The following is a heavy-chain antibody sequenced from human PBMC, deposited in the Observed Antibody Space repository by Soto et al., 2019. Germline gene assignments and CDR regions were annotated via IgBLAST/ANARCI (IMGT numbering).Heavy chain of an antibody. D-gene: IGHD1-1*01. CDR2: IGVGGDT. CDR1: GFIFSTYD. CDR3: ARAMEVDPIDY. Sequence: EVQLVESGGGLVQPGGSLRLSCAGSGFIFSTYDMSWVHQTAGKRLEWVSTIGVGGDTYYEDSVKGRFTIFRENAKNSSYLQMNSLRVGDTAIYYCARAMEVDPIDYWGQGTLVTVSS. J-gene: IGHJ4*02. V-gene: IGHV3-13*01.